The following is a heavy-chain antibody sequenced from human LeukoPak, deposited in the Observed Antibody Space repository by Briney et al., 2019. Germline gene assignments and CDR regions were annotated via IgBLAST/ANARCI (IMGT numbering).Heavy chain of an antibody. Sequence: GASVKVSCKASGYTFTTYGISGVRQAPGQGLEWMGWVSGKNGNTNYAQKLQGRVTMTTDTSTNTAYMELRILRSDDAVVYYCARDFYHIGTNWYDVFDVWGQGTMVTVSS. D-gene: IGHD1-1*01. CDR3: ARDFYHIGTNWYDVFDV. V-gene: IGHV1-18*01. CDR2: VSGKNGNT. CDR1: GYTFTTYG. J-gene: IGHJ3*01.